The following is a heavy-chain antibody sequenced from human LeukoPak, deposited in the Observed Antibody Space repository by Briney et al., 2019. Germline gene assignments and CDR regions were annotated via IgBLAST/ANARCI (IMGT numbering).Heavy chain of an antibody. J-gene: IGHJ4*02. CDR2: IYHSGST. CDR1: GYSISSGYY. CDR3: ARSELLWFGGVNSGFDY. V-gene: IGHV4-38-2*02. D-gene: IGHD3-10*01. Sequence: SETLSLTCTVSGYSISSGYYWGWIRQPPGKGLEWIGSIYHSGSTYYNPSLKSRVTISVDTSKNQFSLKLSSVTAADTAVYYCARSELLWFGGVNSGFDYWGQGTLVTVSS.